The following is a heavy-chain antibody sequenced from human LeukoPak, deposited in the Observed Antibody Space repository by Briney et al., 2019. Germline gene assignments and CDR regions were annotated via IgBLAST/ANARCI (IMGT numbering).Heavy chain of an antibody. CDR2: ISGSGGST. CDR1: GFTFSSYA. J-gene: IGHJ4*02. Sequence: GGSLRLSCAASGFTFSSYAMSWVRQAPGKGLEWVSAISGSGGSTYYADSVKGRFTISRDNSKNTLYLQMNSLRAEDTAVYYCAKDPGSYSGSYPDYWGQGTLVTVSS. D-gene: IGHD1-26*01. V-gene: IGHV3-23*01. CDR3: AKDPGSYSGSYPDY.